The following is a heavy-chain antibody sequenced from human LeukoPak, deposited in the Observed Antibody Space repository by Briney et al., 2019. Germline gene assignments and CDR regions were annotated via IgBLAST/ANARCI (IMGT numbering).Heavy chain of an antibody. CDR3: AKVPSRPYYFEY. V-gene: IGHV3-23*01. CDR1: GFTFSSYA. D-gene: IGHD6-6*01. Sequence: GGSLTLSCAASGFTFSSYAMRRVRQAPGKELEWVSGISGSGASIFYADSVKGRFTISRDNSKNTVYLQMNSLRDEDTAVYYCAKVPSRPYYFEYWGQGTLVTVSS. CDR2: ISGSGASI. J-gene: IGHJ4*02.